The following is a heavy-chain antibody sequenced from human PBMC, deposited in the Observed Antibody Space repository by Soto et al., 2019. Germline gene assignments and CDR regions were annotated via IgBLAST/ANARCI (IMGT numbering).Heavy chain of an antibody. CDR1: GGTFSSYA. CDR3: ARALYAGSTSFYYYGMDV. CDR2: IIPIFGTA. V-gene: IGHV1-69*01. J-gene: IGHJ6*02. Sequence: QVQLVQSGAEVKKPGSSVKVSCKASGGTFSSYAISWVRQAPGQGLEWMGGIIPIFGTANYAQKFQGRVTITADESTSTAYMELSSLRSEDTAVYYCARALYAGSTSFYYYGMDVWGQGTTVTVSS. D-gene: IGHD2-2*01.